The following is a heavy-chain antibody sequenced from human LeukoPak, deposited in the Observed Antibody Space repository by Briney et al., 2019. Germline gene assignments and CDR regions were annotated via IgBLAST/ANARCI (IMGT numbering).Heavy chain of an antibody. V-gene: IGHV3-30*18. Sequence: GGSLRLSCAASGFTFSSYGMHWVRQAPGKGLEWVAVISYDGSNKYYADSVKGRFTISRDNSKDTLYLQMNSLRAEDTAVYYCAKVSYYYDSSGDYWGQGTLVTVSS. CDR2: ISYDGSNK. J-gene: IGHJ4*02. D-gene: IGHD3-22*01. CDR1: GFTFSSYG. CDR3: AKVSYYYDSSGDY.